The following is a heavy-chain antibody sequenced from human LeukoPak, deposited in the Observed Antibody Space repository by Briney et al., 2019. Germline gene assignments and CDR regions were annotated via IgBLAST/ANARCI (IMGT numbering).Heavy chain of an antibody. V-gene: IGHV1-2*02. CDR1: GYTFTGYY. J-gene: IGHJ4*02. Sequence: ASVKVSCKASGYTFTGYYMHWVRQAPGQGLEWMGWINPNSGGTKYAQKLQGRVTMTRDTSISTAYMELSRLRSDDTAVYYCAQERLDSGYGYWGQGTLVTVSS. D-gene: IGHD5-12*01. CDR3: AQERLDSGYGY. CDR2: INPNSGGT.